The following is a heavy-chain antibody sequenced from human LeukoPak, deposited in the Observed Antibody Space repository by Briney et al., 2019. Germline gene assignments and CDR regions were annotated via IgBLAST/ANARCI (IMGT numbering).Heavy chain of an antibody. V-gene: IGHV3-7*01. D-gene: IGHD5-24*01. CDR1: GFTFSSYW. CDR3: ARWSMATNGYYFDY. J-gene: IGHJ4*02. Sequence: GGSLRLSCAVSGFTFSSYWMSWVRQAPGKGLEWVANIKQDGSEKYYVDSVKGRFTISRDNAKNSLYLQMDSLRAEDTAVYYCARWSMATNGYYFDYWGQGTLVTVSS. CDR2: IKQDGSEK.